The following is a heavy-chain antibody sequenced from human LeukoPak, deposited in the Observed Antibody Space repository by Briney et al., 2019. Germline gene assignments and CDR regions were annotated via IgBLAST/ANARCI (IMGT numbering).Heavy chain of an antibody. CDR1: GYSFTGNY. J-gene: IGHJ4*02. V-gene: IGHV1-2*02. Sequence: GASVKVSCKASGYSFTGNYIHWVRQAPGQGLEWMGWISPNSGGTDYAQKFQGRVTMTRDTSISTAYMELRGLRPDDTGVYYGARADLAYCSIATCSSFDYWGQGTLVTVSS. D-gene: IGHD2-2*01. CDR3: ARADLAYCSIATCSSFDY. CDR2: ISPNSGGT.